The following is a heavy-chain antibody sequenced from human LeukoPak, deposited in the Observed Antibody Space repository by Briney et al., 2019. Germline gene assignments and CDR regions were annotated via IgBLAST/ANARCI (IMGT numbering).Heavy chain of an antibody. J-gene: IGHJ4*02. CDR3: ARFTRRYSGDY. Sequence: GGSLRLSCAASGFTFSDHYMDWVRQAPGKGLEWVGRTRNKANSYTTEYAASVKGRFTISRDDSKNSLYLQMNSLRVEDTAIYFCARFTRRYSGDYWGQGTLVSVSS. D-gene: IGHD1-26*01. CDR1: GFTFSDHY. CDR2: TRNKANSYTT. V-gene: IGHV3-72*01.